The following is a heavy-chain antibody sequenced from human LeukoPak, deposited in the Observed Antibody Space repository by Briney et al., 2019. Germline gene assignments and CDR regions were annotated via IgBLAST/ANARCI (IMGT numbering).Heavy chain of an antibody. CDR1: GCTFSSYA. V-gene: IGHV3-23*01. Sequence: TGGSLRLSCAASGCTFSSYAMTWVRQAPGQGLEWIAGIGCTGDKTYYADSVKGRFTISRDNSRNRLYLQTNSLRADDTAFYYCASNVGPRRRSPVVMDVWGQGTTVTVSS. D-gene: IGHD2-15*01. CDR3: ASNVGPRRRSPVVMDV. J-gene: IGHJ6*02. CDR2: IGCTGDKT.